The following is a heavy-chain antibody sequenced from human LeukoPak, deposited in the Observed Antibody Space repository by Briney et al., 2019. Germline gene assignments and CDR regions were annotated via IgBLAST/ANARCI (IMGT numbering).Heavy chain of an antibody. V-gene: IGHV4-59*01. CDR3: VRDRHWTNDWVFDY. Sequence: PSETLSLTCTVSGGPISSYYWSWIRQPPGKGLEWIGYVYYTGSTDYNPSLKSRVTISVDTSKNQFSLKLSSVAAADTAVYYCVRDRHWTNDWVFDYWGQGTLVTVSS. J-gene: IGHJ4*02. CDR2: VYYTGST. D-gene: IGHD1/OR15-1a*01. CDR1: GGPISSYY.